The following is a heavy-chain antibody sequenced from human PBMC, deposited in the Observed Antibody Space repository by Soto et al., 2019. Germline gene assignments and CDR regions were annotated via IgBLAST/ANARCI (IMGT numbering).Heavy chain of an antibody. CDR3: AKDMGYDLSPLGYFDY. J-gene: IGHJ4*02. V-gene: IGHV3-9*01. Sequence: GGSLRLSCAYSGFTFDDYAMQWVRQAPGKGLEWVSGISWNSGSIGYADSVKGRFTISRDNAKNSLYLQMNSLRSEDTALYYCAKDMGYDLSPLGYFDYWGQGTLVTVSS. CDR1: GFTFDDYA. D-gene: IGHD5-12*01. CDR2: ISWNSGSI.